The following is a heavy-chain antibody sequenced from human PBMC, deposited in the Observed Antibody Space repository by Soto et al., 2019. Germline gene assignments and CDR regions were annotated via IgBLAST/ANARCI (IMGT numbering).Heavy chain of an antibody. V-gene: IGHV4-59*01. D-gene: IGHD3-10*01. CDR2: IYYSGST. J-gene: IGHJ3*02. CDR3: ARDFGSGVDAFDI. CDR1: GGSISSYY. Sequence: PSETLSLTCTVSGGSISSYYWSWIRQPPGKGLEWIGYIYYSGSTNYNPSLKSRVTISVDTSKNQFSLKLSSVTAADTAVYYCARDFGSGVDAFDIWGQGTMVTVSS.